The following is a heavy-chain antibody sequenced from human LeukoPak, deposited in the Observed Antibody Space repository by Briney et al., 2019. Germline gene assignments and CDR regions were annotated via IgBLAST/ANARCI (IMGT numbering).Heavy chain of an antibody. CDR2: TRNKANSYTT. J-gene: IGHJ6*02. CDR3: ARAYYYYYGMDV. V-gene: IGHV3-72*01. Sequence: GGSLRLSCAASGFTFSDHYMDWVRQAPGKGLEWVGRTRNKANSYTTEYAASVKGRFTISRDDSKKSLYLQINSLKTEDTAVYYCARAYYYYYGMDVWGQGTTVTVSS. CDR1: GFTFSDHY.